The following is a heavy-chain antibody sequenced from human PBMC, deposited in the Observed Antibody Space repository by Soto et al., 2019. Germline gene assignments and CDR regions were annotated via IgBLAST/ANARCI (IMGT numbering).Heavy chain of an antibody. CDR1: GVSFSGYY. V-gene: IGHV4-34*01. J-gene: IGHJ5*02. Sequence: SDTLSLTCAVYGVSFSGYYWSWIRQPPGKGLEWIGEINHSGSTNYNPSLKSRVTISVDTSKNQFSLKLSSVTAADTAVYYCARRSWFDPWGQGTMVTVSS. CDR2: INHSGST. CDR3: ARRSWFDP.